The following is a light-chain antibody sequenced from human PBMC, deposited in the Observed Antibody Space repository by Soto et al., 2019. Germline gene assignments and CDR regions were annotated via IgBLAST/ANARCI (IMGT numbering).Light chain of an antibody. CDR3: QQHSSWPPPT. V-gene: IGKV3-11*01. J-gene: IGKJ4*01. CDR2: YGS. CDR1: ESVGNY. Sequence: IVLTQSPATLSLSPGERATLSCRASESVGNYLAWYQEKPGQAPRLLIFYGSNRPTGIPPRFSGGGSAADFTLTIISLEPDDFAAYYCQQHSSWPPPTFGGGTKVEI.